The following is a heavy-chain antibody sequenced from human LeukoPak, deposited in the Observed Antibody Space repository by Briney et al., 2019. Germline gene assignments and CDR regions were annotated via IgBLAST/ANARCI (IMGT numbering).Heavy chain of an antibody. CDR1: GFNFTNAW. CDR2: IRSKTDGGTR. Sequence: GGSLRLSCGVSGFNFTNAWVNWVRQAPGNGLEWVGRIRSKTDGGTRDYAAPVKGRFTISRDDSKNTVFLQMNSLKTDDTAVYYCTTDRGFYCGGDCSAYWGQGALVTVSS. V-gene: IGHV3-15*01. D-gene: IGHD2-21*02. CDR3: TTDRGFYCGGDCSAY. J-gene: IGHJ4*02.